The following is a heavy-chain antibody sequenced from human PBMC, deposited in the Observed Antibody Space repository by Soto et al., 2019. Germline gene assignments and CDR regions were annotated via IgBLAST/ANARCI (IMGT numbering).Heavy chain of an antibody. V-gene: IGHV1-18*01. CDR3: ARDWGRGQFLTNKDY. J-gene: IGHJ4*02. Sequence: ASVKVSCKAPGYTFTSYGITWVRQAPGQGLEWMGWISGYNGNTNYPQKLQGRVTMTIDTSTSTAYMELRSLISDDTAVYYCARDWGRGQFLTNKDYWGQGTLVTVSS. D-gene: IGHD3-9*01. CDR1: GYTFTSYG. CDR2: ISGYNGNT.